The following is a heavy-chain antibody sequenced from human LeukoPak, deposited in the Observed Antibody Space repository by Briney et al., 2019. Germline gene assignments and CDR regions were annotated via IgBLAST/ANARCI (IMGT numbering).Heavy chain of an antibody. D-gene: IGHD3-10*01. CDR1: GFTFSSYG. CDR2: ISGSGGST. CDR3: ARGAYGSGSYGDNWFDP. Sequence: GGTLRLSCAASGFTFSSYGMSWVRQAPGKGLEWVSAISGSGGSTYYADSVKGRFTISRDNSKNTLYLQMNSLRAEDTAVYYCARGAYGSGSYGDNWFDPWGQGTLVTVSS. V-gene: IGHV3-23*01. J-gene: IGHJ5*02.